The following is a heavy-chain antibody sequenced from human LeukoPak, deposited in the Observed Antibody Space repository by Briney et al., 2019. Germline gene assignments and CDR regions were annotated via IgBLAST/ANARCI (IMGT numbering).Heavy chain of an antibody. CDR3: ARTTYYDFWIGYYSGGPADY. Sequence: PSETLSLTCTVSGGSISSGSYYWSWIRQPAGKGLEWIGRIYTSGSTNYNPSLKSRVTISVDTSKNQFSLKRSSVTAAETAVYYCARTTYYDFWIGYYSGGPADYWGQGTLVTVSS. CDR2: IYTSGST. J-gene: IGHJ4*02. D-gene: IGHD3-3*01. CDR1: GGSISSGSYY. V-gene: IGHV4-61*02.